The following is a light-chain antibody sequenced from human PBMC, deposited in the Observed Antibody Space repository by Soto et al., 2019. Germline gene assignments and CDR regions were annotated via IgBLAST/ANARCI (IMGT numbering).Light chain of an antibody. CDR3: QQTYSIPLT. V-gene: IGKV1-39*01. CDR1: QSISRY. CDR2: AAS. J-gene: IGKJ4*01. Sequence: DIQMTQSPSSLSASLGDRVTIACRASQSISRYLNWYQHKPGKAPNLLIYAASSLKPGVPSRFSGSGSGTDFTLTISSLLPEDFATYYCQQTYSIPLTFGGGTKVEI.